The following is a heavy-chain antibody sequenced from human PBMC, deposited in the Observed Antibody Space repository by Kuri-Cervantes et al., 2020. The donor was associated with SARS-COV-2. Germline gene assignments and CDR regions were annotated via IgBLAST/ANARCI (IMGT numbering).Heavy chain of an antibody. D-gene: IGHD3/OR15-3a*01. Sequence: SETLSLTCTVSGDSITNYYLAWIRQPPVKGLEWIGYVSYNGATAYNPSLKSRVTMSLDTSKNQFSLRLSSVTAADTAVYYCSGRVDFSSVDYWGQGTLVTVSS. J-gene: IGHJ4*02. V-gene: IGHV4-59*01. CDR1: GDSITNYY. CDR3: SGRVDFSSVDY. CDR2: VSYNGAT.